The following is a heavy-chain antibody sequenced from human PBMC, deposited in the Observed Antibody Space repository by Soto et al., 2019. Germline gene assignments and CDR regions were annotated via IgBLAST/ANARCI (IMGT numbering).Heavy chain of an antibody. V-gene: IGHV1-3*01. Sequence: ASVKVSCKTSGYSFTKYGLHWVRQAPGQRLEWMGWINPGNGDTKYSQKFQGRVTITRDTSATTAYMELSSLRSEDSAVFYCARTDCSSTSCYNYYYGMDVWGQGTTVTVSS. D-gene: IGHD2-2*01. CDR2: INPGNGDT. CDR3: ARTDCSSTSCYNYYYGMDV. J-gene: IGHJ6*02. CDR1: GYSFTKYG.